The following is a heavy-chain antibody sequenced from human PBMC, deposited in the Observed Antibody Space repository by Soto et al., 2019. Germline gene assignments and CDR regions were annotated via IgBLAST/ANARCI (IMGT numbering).Heavy chain of an antibody. D-gene: IGHD6-13*01. CDR3: ARDWWEEPAGKETVSQFDY. V-gene: IGHV3-33*01. J-gene: IGHJ4*02. Sequence: VHLVESGGGVVQPGRSLTLSCTASGFAFSNYGIHWVRQAPGRGLEWVAVIWSDGTKKFYAGSVRGRFTISRDNSKNTIYLQKNSLRAEDTAVYYCARDWWEEPAGKETVSQFDYWGQGTLVTVSS. CDR2: IWSDGTKK. CDR1: GFAFSNYG.